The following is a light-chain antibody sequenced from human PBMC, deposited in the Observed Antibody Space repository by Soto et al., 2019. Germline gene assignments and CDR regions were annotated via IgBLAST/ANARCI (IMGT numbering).Light chain of an antibody. V-gene: IGLV2-23*02. J-gene: IGLJ1*01. CDR2: EVT. Sequence: QSALTQPASVSGSPGQSITISCTGTSSDVGTYNIVSWYQQHPGKAPKLMMYEVTERPSGVSSRFSGSKSGNTASLTISGLQAEDEADYHCCSYAGSSTYVFGTGTKVTV. CDR1: SSDVGTYNI. CDR3: CSYAGSSTYV.